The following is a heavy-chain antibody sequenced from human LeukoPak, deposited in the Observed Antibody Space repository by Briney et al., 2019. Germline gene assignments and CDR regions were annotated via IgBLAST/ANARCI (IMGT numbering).Heavy chain of an antibody. D-gene: IGHD4-11*01. J-gene: IGHJ4*02. CDR2: LIPIFGTP. CDR3: ARFRGYSNYVYFDY. Sequence: SVKVSCKASGGTFSNYAITWVRQAPGQGIAWMGGLIPIFGTPNYAQKFQGRVTITADKSTSTAYMELSSLRSEDTAVYYCARFRGYSNYVYFDYWGQGTLVTVSS. CDR1: GGTFSNYA. V-gene: IGHV1-69*06.